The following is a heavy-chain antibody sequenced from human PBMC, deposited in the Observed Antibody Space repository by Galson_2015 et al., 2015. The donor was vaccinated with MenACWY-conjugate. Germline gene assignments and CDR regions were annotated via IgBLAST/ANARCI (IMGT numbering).Heavy chain of an antibody. CDR3: ARHPPGGRGLDV. J-gene: IGHJ6*02. Sequence: QSGAEVKKSGESLKISCQGSGYIFTTYWIAWVRQMPGRGLEWVGLISPGDSNTRYSPSFQGQVTISADKSISTAYLQWSSLKASDTAMHYCARHPPGGRGLDVWGQGTTVTVSS. CDR1: GYIFTTYW. CDR2: ISPGDSNT. V-gene: IGHV5-51*01. D-gene: IGHD1-26*01.